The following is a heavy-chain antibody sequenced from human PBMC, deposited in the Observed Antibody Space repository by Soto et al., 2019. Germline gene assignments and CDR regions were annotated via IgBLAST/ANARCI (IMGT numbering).Heavy chain of an antibody. D-gene: IGHD3-22*01. J-gene: IGHJ4*02. CDR3: ATSSGYYLIYDY. CDR2: INAGNGNT. CDR1: GYPFTSYA. V-gene: IGHV1-3*05. Sequence: QVQLVQSGAEEKKPGASVTVSCKASGYPFTSYAMHWVRQAPGQGLEGMGWINAGNGNTKYSQKFPGRLSITRDTSASTAYMELSSLISEDTAVYYCATSSGYYLIYDYWGQGTLVTVSS.